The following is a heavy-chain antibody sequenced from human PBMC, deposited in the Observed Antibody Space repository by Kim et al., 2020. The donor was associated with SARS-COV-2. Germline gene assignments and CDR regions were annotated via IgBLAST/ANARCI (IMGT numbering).Heavy chain of an antibody. CDR1: GGTFSSYA. CDR2: IIPMLGIV. CDR3: ASTAYYHDSSGYWDAFDI. D-gene: IGHD3-22*01. Sequence: SVKVSCKASGGTFSSYAINWVRQAPGQGLEWMGRIIPMLGIVNYAQKFQGRVTITADKSTSTAYMDLSSLRSEDTAVYYCASTAYYHDSSGYWDAFDIWGQGTMVTVSS. J-gene: IGHJ3*02. V-gene: IGHV1-69*04.